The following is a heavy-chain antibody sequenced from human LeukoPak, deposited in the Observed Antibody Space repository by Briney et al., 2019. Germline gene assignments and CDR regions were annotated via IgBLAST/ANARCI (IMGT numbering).Heavy chain of an antibody. CDR2: IKQDGSEK. CDR1: GFTFSSYW. V-gene: IGHV3-7*01. CDR3: ARDDDTNSQYSRLNY. Sequence: GGSLRLSCAASGFTFSSYWMSWVRQAPGKGLEWVANIKQDGSEKYYVDSVKGRFIISRDISKNTLYLEMSSLRAEDTAVYYCARDDDTNSQYSRLNYWGQGTLVTVSS. J-gene: IGHJ4*02. D-gene: IGHD2-8*01.